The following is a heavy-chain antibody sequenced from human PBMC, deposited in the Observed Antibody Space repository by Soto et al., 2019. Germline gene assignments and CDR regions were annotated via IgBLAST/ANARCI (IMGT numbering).Heavy chain of an antibody. Sequence: QVQLVQSGAEVKKPGASVKVSCKAFGYPFTNKYVHWLRQAPGQGLEWMGRINPSGGDTIYAQKFQGRLTMPSDTPTSTVSMDIRSLGSEDTAVSFCARATSLAGVWGTHRPPSYFDFWRQGVLVTASS. V-gene: IGHV1-46*03. D-gene: IGHD3-16*02. CDR1: GYPFTNKY. CDR2: INPSGGDT. CDR3: ARATSLAGVWGTHRPPSYFDF. J-gene: IGHJ4*02.